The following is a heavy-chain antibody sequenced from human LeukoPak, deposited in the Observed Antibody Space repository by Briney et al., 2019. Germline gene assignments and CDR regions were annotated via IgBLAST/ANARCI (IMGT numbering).Heavy chain of an antibody. Sequence: GGSLTLSCVASGFSFSYAWMSWVRQAPGKGLQWVGDIRSETDGATTDYAAAVQGRFTISRDDSKKMLYLEMNSLKTEDTAVYYCTTDLNQRLKWFGNPLDHWGQGTPVTVSS. J-gene: IGHJ4*02. CDR3: TTDLNQRLKWFGNPLDH. CDR2: IRSETDGATT. CDR1: GFSFSYAW. V-gene: IGHV3-15*01. D-gene: IGHD3-10*01.